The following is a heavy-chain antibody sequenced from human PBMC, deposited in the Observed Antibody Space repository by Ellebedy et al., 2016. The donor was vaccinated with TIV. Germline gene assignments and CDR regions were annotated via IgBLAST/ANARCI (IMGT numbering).Heavy chain of an antibody. CDR3: AGDVNNLSWSYY. J-gene: IGHJ4*02. Sequence: MPGGSLRLSCTVPGGSINSYHWGWIRQPPGKGLEWIGSISKSGTTYYNPSLKSRVILSVDTSKNQFSLKLTSVTAADTAVYYCAGDVNNLSWSYYWGQGTLVTVSS. CDR2: ISKSGTT. D-gene: IGHD6-13*01. CDR1: GGSINSYH. V-gene: IGHV4-39*07.